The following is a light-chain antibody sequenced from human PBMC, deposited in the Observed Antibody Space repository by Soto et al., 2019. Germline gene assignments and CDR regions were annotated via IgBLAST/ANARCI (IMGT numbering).Light chain of an antibody. J-gene: IGKJ1*01. CDR3: QQFYRYPWT. V-gene: IGKV1-5*03. CDR1: QSVDTC. CDR2: KAS. Sequence: DIQMTQSPSTLSASVGDRVTITCRASQSVDTCLAWYQQKPGKAPHVLIYKASSLETGVPSRFSGSGSVTEFPLTISSLQPDDIATYYCQQFYRYPWTFGQGTKVEIK.